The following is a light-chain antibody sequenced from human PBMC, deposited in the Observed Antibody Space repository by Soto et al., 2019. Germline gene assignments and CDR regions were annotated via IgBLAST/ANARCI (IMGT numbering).Light chain of an antibody. CDR3: SSYTSSNTVV. J-gene: IGLJ1*01. V-gene: IGLV2-14*01. CDR2: EVT. Sequence: VLTQPASVSGSPGQSITISCTGSSSDVGVYNHVSWYRQPPGKSPKLIIYEVTKRPSGVSNRFSGSKSGNTASLTISGLQAEDEADYYCSSYTSSNTVVFGTGTKVTVL. CDR1: SSDVGVYNH.